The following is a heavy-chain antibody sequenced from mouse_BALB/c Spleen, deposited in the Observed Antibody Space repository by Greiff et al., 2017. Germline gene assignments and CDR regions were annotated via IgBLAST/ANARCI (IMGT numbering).Heavy chain of an antibody. J-gene: IGHJ1*01. Sequence: EVQLQESGPGLVKPSQSLSLTCTVTGYSITSDYAWNWIRQFPGNKLEWMGYISYSGSTSYNPSLKSRISITRDTSKNQFFLQLNSVTTEDTATYYCARSFDGYDPYWYFDVWGAGTTVTVSS. D-gene: IGHD2-2*01. CDR1: GYSITSDYA. V-gene: IGHV3-2*02. CDR2: ISYSGST. CDR3: ARSFDGYDPYWYFDV.